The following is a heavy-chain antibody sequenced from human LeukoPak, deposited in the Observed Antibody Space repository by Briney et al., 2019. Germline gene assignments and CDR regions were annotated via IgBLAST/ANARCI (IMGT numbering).Heavy chain of an antibody. CDR3: ARGLAAARLHSFDY. Sequence: GGSLRLSCAASGFTVSGNYMSWVRQAPGKGLEWVSSISSSSSYIYYADSVKGRFTISRDNAKNSLYLQMNSLRAEDTAVYYCARGLAAARLHSFDYWGQGTLVTVSS. CDR1: GFTVSGNY. D-gene: IGHD6-13*01. V-gene: IGHV3-21*01. J-gene: IGHJ4*02. CDR2: ISSSSSYI.